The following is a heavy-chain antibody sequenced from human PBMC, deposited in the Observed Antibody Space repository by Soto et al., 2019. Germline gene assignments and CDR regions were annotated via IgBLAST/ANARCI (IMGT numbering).Heavy chain of an antibody. CDR1: GGSISSSSYY. CDR2: IYYSGST. Sequence: SETLSLTCTVSGGSISSSSYYWGWIRQPPGKGLEWIGSIYYSGSTYYNPSLKSRVTISVDTSKNQFSLKLTSVTAADTAVYYCARRDDAFDIWGQGTMVTVSS. CDR3: ARRDDAFDI. V-gene: IGHV4-39*01. J-gene: IGHJ3*02.